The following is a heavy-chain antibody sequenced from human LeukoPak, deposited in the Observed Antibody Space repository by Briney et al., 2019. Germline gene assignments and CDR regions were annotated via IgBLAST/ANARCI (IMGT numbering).Heavy chain of an antibody. V-gene: IGHV3-23*01. CDR3: AKVSENDILTGPKDY. CDR1: GFTFSGYA. D-gene: IGHD3-9*01. J-gene: IGHJ4*02. CDR2: ISGSGGST. Sequence: GGSLRLSCAASGFTFSGYAMSWVRQAPGKGLEWVSAISGSGGSTYYADSVKGRFTFSRDNSKNTLYLQMNSLRAEDTAVYYCAKVSENDILTGPKDYWGQGTLVTVSS.